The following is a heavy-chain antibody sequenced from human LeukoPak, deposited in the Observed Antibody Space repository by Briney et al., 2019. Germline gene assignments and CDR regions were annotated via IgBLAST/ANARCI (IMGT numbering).Heavy chain of an antibody. Sequence: GSLRLSCAASGFTFSNHAMSWVRQAPGKGLEWVSGISDSGGSTYYTDSVKGRFTISRDNSKNTLYLQMNSLRVGDTAVYYCAKCPQWLRYYGMDVWGQGTTVTVSS. CDR2: ISDSGGST. J-gene: IGHJ6*02. D-gene: IGHD6-19*01. V-gene: IGHV3-23*01. CDR3: AKCPQWLRYYGMDV. CDR1: GFTFSNHA.